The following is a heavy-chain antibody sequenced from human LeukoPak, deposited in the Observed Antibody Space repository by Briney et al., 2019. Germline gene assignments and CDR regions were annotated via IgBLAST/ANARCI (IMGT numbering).Heavy chain of an antibody. D-gene: IGHD3-22*01. CDR2: INPNSGGT. CDR1: GYTFTGYY. Sequence: ASVKVSCKASGYTFTGYYMHWVRQAPGQGLEWMGWINPNSGGTNYAQKFQGRVTMTRDTSIGTAYMELSRLRSDDTAVYYCARGTGYDSSGYHYYFDYWGQGTLVTVSS. J-gene: IGHJ4*02. V-gene: IGHV1-2*02. CDR3: ARGTGYDSSGYHYYFDY.